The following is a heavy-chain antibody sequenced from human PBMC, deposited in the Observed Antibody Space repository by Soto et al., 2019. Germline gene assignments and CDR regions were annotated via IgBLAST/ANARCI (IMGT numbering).Heavy chain of an antibody. D-gene: IGHD6-19*01. CDR1: GFTFSRFW. CDR3: ARALCSETDEL. J-gene: IGHJ4*02. CDR2: IKQNGSEK. Sequence: EVQLVESGGGLVQPGGSLRLSCAASGFTFSRFWMSWVRQAPGKGLGWVANIKQNGSEKYYVDSVKGRFTISRDNAKNSLYLQMNSLRAEDTAVYYCARALCSETDELWGQGTLVTVSS. V-gene: IGHV3-7*01.